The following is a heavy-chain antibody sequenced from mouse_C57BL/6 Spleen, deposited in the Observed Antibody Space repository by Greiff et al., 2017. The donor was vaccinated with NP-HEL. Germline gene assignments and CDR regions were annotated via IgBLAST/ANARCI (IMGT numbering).Heavy chain of an antibody. CDR3: ARCPGTEYYFDY. J-gene: IGHJ2*01. CDR2: IYPGDGDT. Sequence: QVQLQQSGPELVKPGASVKISCKASGYAFSSSWMNWVKQRPGKGLEWIGRIYPGDGDTNYNGKFKGKATLTADKSSSTAYMQLSSLTSEDSAVYFCARCPGTEYYFDYWGQGTTLTVSS. V-gene: IGHV1-82*01. D-gene: IGHD4-1*01. CDR1: GYAFSSSW.